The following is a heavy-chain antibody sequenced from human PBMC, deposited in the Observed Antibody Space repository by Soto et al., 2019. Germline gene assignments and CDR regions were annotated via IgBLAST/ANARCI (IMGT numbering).Heavy chain of an antibody. D-gene: IGHD2-2*01. Sequence: GASVKVSCKASGGTFSSYAISWVRQAPGQGLEWMGGIIPIFGTANYAQKFQGRVTITADESTSTAYMELSSLRSEDTAVYYCARRIVLVPAALTNNWFDPWGQGTLVTVSS. CDR2: IIPIFGTA. CDR3: ARRIVLVPAALTNNWFDP. J-gene: IGHJ5*02. CDR1: GGTFSSYA. V-gene: IGHV1-69*13.